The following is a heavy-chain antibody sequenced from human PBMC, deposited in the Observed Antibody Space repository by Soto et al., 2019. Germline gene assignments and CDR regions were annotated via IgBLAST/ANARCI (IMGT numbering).Heavy chain of an antibody. CDR2: IDPSDSYT. Sequence: LGESLKISCKGSGYSFTSYWISWVRQMPGKGLEWMGRIDPSDSYTNYSPSFQGHVTISADKSISTAYLQWSSLKASDTAMYYCARGDEYSSSYGDYWGQGTLVTVSS. CDR3: ARGDEYSSSYGDY. J-gene: IGHJ4*02. D-gene: IGHD6-6*01. CDR1: GYSFTSYW. V-gene: IGHV5-10-1*01.